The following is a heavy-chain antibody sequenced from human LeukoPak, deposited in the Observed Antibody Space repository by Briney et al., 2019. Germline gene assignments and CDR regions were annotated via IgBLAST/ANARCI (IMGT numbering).Heavy chain of an antibody. V-gene: IGHV4-39*07. J-gene: IGHJ6*03. CDR2: INYSGTT. CDR1: SGSISSSDYF. CDR3: ARGPGAAASYYYYMDV. D-gene: IGHD6-13*01. Sequence: PSETLSLTCTVSSGSISSSDYFWDWIRQPPGKGLEWVGSINYSGTTYYNPSLESRITISVDTSKNQFSLKLSSVTAADTAVYYCARGPGAAASYYYYMDVWGKGTTVTISS.